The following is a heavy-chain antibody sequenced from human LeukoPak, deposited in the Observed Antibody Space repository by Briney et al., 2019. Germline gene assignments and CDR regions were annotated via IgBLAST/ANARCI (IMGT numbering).Heavy chain of an antibody. Sequence: PGGSLRLSCAASGFAFSTYEMNWVRQAPGKGLEWVSYISSGGGITIYYADSVKGRFTISRDNAKNSLYLQMNSLRAEDTAVYSCARSRIVFDNTGGYIFGIWGQGTLVAVSS. D-gene: IGHD6-19*01. CDR3: ARSRIVFDNTGGYIFGI. CDR2: ISSGGGITI. V-gene: IGHV3-48*03. CDR1: GFAFSTYE. J-gene: IGHJ4*02.